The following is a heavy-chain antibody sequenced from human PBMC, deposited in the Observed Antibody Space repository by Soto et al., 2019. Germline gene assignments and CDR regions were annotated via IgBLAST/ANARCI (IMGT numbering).Heavy chain of an antibody. J-gene: IGHJ5*02. CDR3: ARGASVGLSVHWFDP. CDR2: IYYSGST. Sequence: SETLSLTCTVSGGSISSGDYYWSWIRQPPGKGLEWIGYIYYSGSTYYNPSLKSRVTISVDTSKNQFSLKLSSVTAADTAVYYWARGASVGLSVHWFDPWGQGTLVTVSS. V-gene: IGHV4-30-4*01. CDR1: GGSISSGDYY.